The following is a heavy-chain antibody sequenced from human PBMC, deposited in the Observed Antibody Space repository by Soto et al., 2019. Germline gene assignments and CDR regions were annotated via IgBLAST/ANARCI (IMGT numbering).Heavy chain of an antibody. J-gene: IGHJ5*02. CDR3: AHIPNYYQYDWFDP. Sequence: QITLKESGPTLVKPTQTLTLTCTFSGFSLTTRGVGVGWIRQPPGKALECLALIYWDDDKRYSPSLQSRLSITKDTSKSPVVLTITNVDPVDTATYYCAHIPNYYQYDWFDPWGQGTLVSVSS. D-gene: IGHD3-16*01. CDR2: IYWDDDK. CDR1: GFSLTTRGVG. V-gene: IGHV2-5*02.